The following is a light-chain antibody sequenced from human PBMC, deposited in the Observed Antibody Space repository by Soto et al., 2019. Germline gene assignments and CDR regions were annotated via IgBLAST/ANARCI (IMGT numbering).Light chain of an antibody. CDR2: RND. Sequence: SALPRAASACGSPWQRVTRPCAGSNFTIGSNYLYWYQQLPGTAPKLVIFRNDQRPSGIPDRISGSKSGTSASLAISGLRSEDEADYYCSAWDDSLSGYVFGTGTKVT. V-gene: IGLV1-47*01. CDR3: SAWDDSLSGYV. J-gene: IGLJ1*01. CDR1: NFTIGSNY.